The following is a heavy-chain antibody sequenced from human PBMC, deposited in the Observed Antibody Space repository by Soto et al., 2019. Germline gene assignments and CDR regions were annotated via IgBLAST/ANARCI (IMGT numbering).Heavy chain of an antibody. J-gene: IGHJ4*02. Sequence: ASVKVSCKASGYTFTDYYIHWVRQAPGQGLEWMGWINPNTGGTKYAQNFQGRVTMTSGNSITTAHMELSSLRSDDTAVYFCMSSPYSSGSDELSAHPPSDSFDYWGQGTLGTVGS. CDR3: MSSPYSSGSDELSAHPPSDSFDY. CDR2: INPNTGGT. CDR1: GYTFTDYY. V-gene: IGHV1-2*02. D-gene: IGHD6-19*01.